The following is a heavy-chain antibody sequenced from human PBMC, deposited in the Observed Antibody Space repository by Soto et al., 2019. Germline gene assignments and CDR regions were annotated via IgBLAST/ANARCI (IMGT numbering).Heavy chain of an antibody. CDR3: ARKKIAAAGYYNGLDV. CDR2: IYQSGTT. J-gene: IGHJ6*02. CDR1: GGSISSRNW. D-gene: IGHD6-13*01. Sequence: SETLSLTXAVSGGSISSRNWWTWVRQPPGKGLEWIGEIYQSGTTNYNTSLKSRVTMSVDKSKNQFSLRLNSMTAADAAVYFCARKKIAAAGYYNGLDVWGQGTTVTVSS. V-gene: IGHV4-4*02.